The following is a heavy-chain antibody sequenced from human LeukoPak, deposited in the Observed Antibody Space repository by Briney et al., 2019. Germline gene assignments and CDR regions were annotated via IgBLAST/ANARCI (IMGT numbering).Heavy chain of an antibody. D-gene: IGHD1-26*01. Sequence: SETLSLTCAVSGDSLSSNNWWSWVRQPPGKGLEWIGEIYHSGISNYNPTLKSRVSISVDKSKNQFSLKLSSVTAADTAVYYCAREIVGVPFFEYWGQGALVTVSS. CDR1: GDSLSSNNW. CDR3: AREIVGVPFFEY. V-gene: IGHV4-4*02. CDR2: IYHSGIS. J-gene: IGHJ4*02.